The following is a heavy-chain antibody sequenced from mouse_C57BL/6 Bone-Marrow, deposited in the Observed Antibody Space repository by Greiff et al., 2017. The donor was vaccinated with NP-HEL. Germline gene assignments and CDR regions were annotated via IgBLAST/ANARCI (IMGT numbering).Heavy chain of an antibody. J-gene: IGHJ1*03. V-gene: IGHV1-15*01. CDR3: TRGSSYPRYFDV. CDR2: IDPETGGT. CDR1: GYTFTDYE. D-gene: IGHD1-1*01. Sequence: QVQLQQSGAELVRPGASVTLSCKASGYTFTDYEMHWVKQTPVHGLEWIGAIDPETGGTAYNQKFKGKATLTADKSSSTAYMELRSLTSEDSAVYYCTRGSSYPRYFDVWGTGTTVTVSS.